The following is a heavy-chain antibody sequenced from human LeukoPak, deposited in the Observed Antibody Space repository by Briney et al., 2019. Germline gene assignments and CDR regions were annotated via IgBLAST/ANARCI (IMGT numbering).Heavy chain of an antibody. D-gene: IGHD2-15*01. Sequence: SQTLSLTCTVSGASIRSGGYYWSWIRQPPGKGLEWIGYIYDSGSTYYNPSLKSRITISVDRSENRFSLKLSSVTATDTAVYYCAKDCSGGSCYGAFDIWGQGTMVTVSS. V-gene: IGHV4-30-4*08. CDR3: AKDCSGGSCYGAFDI. CDR2: IYDSGST. J-gene: IGHJ3*02. CDR1: GASIRSGGYY.